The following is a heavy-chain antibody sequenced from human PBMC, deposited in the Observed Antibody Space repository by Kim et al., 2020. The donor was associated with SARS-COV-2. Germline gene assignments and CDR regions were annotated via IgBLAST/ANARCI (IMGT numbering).Heavy chain of an antibody. D-gene: IGHD6-19*01. CDR1: GYTFTSYG. CDR3: ARDRGFGGIAVAGGEGVLRY. J-gene: IGHJ4*02. V-gene: IGHV1-18*04. CDR2: ISAYNGNT. Sequence: ASVKVSCKASGYTFTSYGISWVRQAPGQGLEWMGWISAYNGNTNYAQKLQGRVTMTTDTSTSTAYMELRSLRSDDTAVYYCARDRGFGGIAVAGGEGVLRYWGQGTLVTVSS.